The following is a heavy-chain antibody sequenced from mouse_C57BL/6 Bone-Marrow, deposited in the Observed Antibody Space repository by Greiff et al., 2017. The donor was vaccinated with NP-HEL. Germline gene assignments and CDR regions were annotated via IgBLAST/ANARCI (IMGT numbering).Heavy chain of an antibody. CDR1: GYTFTSYW. Sequence: VQLQQPGAELVKPGASVKLSCKASGYTFTSYWMQWVKQRPGQGLEWIGEIDPSDSYTNYNQKFKGKATLTVDTSSSTAYMQLSSLTSEDSAVYYCARSGLRWVDYWGQGTSVTVSS. D-gene: IGHD1-1*01. V-gene: IGHV1-50*01. CDR3: ARSGLRWVDY. CDR2: IDPSDSYT. J-gene: IGHJ4*01.